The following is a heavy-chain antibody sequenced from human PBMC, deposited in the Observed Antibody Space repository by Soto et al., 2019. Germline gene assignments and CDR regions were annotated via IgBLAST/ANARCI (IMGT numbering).Heavy chain of an antibody. Sequence: PSETLSLTCAFYVGSFSGYYWSCIRQPPGKWLEWIGEINHSGSTNYNPSLKSRVTISVDTSKNQFSLKLSSVTAADTAVYYCARDVRGESSGWYSYYYYGMEVLGQGTTVIVSS. J-gene: IGHJ6*01. V-gene: IGHV4-34*01. CDR1: VGSFSGYY. CDR2: INHSGST. CDR3: ARDVRGESSGWYSYYYYGMEV. D-gene: IGHD6-19*01.